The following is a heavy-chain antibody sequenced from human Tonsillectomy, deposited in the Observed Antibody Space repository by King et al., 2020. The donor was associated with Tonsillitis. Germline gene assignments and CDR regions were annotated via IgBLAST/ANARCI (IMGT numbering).Heavy chain of an antibody. CDR3: AREGYYYGSGNYQGY. J-gene: IGHJ4*02. CDR2: TYHGGST. V-gene: IGHV4-38-2*02. CDR1: GYSISNGYY. D-gene: IGHD3-10*01. Sequence: QVQLVESGPGLVKPSETLSLTCSVFGYSISNGYYWGWIRQPPGRGLEWIASTYHGGSTYCSPSLKSRVTISLDTSKNQFSLKLSSVTAADTAVYYCAREGYYYGSGNYQGYWGQGTLVTVSS.